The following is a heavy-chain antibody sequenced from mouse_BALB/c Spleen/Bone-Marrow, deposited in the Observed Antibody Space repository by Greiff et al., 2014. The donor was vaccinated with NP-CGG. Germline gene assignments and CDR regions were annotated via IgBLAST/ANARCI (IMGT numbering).Heavy chain of an antibody. V-gene: IGHV1-7*01. D-gene: IGHD1-1*01. CDR3: ARRAYGGSYGFAY. CDR2: INPSTGYT. Sequence: QVQLKQSGAELAKPGASVKMSCKASGYTFTSYWMHWVKQRPGQGLEWIGYINPSTGYTEYNQKFEDKATLTADKSSSTAYMQLSSLTSEDSAVYYCARRAYGGSYGFAYWGQGTLVTVSA. CDR1: GYTFTSYW. J-gene: IGHJ3*01.